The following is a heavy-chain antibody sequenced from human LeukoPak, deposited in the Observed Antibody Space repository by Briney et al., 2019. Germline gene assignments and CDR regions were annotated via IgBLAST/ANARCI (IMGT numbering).Heavy chain of an antibody. D-gene: IGHD5-24*01. J-gene: IGHJ1*01. CDR2: IYSGGST. V-gene: IGHV3-53*01. Sequence: GGSLRLSCAASGFTVSSNYMSWVRQAPGKGLEWVSVIYSGGSTYYADSVKGRFTISRHNSKNTLYLQMNSLRAEDTAVYYCARDGYNFEGVDTADYFQHWGQGTLVTVSS. CDR1: GFTVSSNY. CDR3: ARDGYNFEGVDTADYFQH.